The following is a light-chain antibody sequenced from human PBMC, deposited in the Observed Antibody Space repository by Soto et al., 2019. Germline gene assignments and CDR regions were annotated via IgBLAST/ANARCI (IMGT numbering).Light chain of an antibody. CDR2: EVS. V-gene: IGLV2-14*01. J-gene: IGLJ3*02. CDR1: SSDVGGYDS. CDR3: SSYTSSSTPWV. Sequence: QSALTQPASVSGSPGQSITISCTGTSSDVGGYDSVSWYQQHPGKAPKLMIYEVSNRPSGVSNRFSGSKSGNTASLTISGXXXXXXXXXXCSSYTSSSTPWVFGGGTKLTV.